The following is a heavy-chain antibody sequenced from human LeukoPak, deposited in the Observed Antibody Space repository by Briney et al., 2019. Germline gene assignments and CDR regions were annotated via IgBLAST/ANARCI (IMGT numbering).Heavy chain of an antibody. J-gene: IGHJ4*02. CDR1: GFTFRSYA. Sequence: GRSLRLSCAASGFTFRSYAMHWVRQAPGKGLEWVAVISYDGSNKKYADSVKGRFTISRDNSKNTLYLQMNSLRAEDTAVYYCARGVRIAVAGNIDYWGQGTLVTVSS. CDR2: ISYDGSNK. V-gene: IGHV3-30*04. CDR3: ARGVRIAVAGNIDY. D-gene: IGHD6-19*01.